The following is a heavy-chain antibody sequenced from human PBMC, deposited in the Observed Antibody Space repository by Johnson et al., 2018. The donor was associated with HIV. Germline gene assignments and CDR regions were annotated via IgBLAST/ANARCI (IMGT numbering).Heavy chain of an antibody. CDR2: ISYCSTTV. CDR1: AFTFSSYS. Sequence: VQLVESGGGLVKPGGSLRLSCAASAFTFSSYSMNWVRQAPGKGLEWVSYISYCSTTVYYANSVKVRCSISRDNVKNSLYLPMNSLRAEDRAGYYCAKATWELRHLDAFDIWGQGTMVTVSS. CDR3: AKATWELRHLDAFDI. D-gene: IGHD1-26*01. V-gene: IGHV3-48*01. J-gene: IGHJ3*02.